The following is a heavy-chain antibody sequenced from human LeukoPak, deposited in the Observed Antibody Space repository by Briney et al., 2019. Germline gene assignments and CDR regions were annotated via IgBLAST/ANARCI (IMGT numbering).Heavy chain of an antibody. J-gene: IGHJ3*02. CDR3: ARDAIAAAGAWAFDI. V-gene: IGHV4-39*07. D-gene: IGHD6-13*01. CDR1: GGSISSSSYY. Sequence: SETLSLTCTVSGGSISSSSYYWGWIRQPPGKGLEWIGSIYYSGSTYYNPSLKSRVTISVDTSKNQFSLKLSSVTAADTAVYYCARDAIAAAGAWAFDIWGQGTMVTVSS. CDR2: IYYSGST.